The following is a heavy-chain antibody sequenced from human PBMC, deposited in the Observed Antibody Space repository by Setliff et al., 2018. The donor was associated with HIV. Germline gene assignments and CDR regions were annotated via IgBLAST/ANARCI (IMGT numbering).Heavy chain of an antibody. CDR2: VDPENGET. CDR3: AKGAVRGVSWFDP. D-gene: IGHD3-10*01. J-gene: IGHJ5*02. V-gene: IGHV1-69-2*01. CDR1: GSTFTDYY. Sequence: ASVKVSCKASGSTFTDYYMNWVQQAPGKGLEWMGRVDPENGETIYAEKFQGRVTITADTSTDTAYMELSSLRSEDTAVYYCAKGAVRGVSWFDPWGRGTLVTVSS.